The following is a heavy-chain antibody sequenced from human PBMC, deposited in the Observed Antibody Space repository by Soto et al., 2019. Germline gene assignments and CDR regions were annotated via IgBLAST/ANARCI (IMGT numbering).Heavy chain of an antibody. Sequence: PSETLSLTCAVYVGSFSGYYWSWIRQPPGKGLEWIGEINHSGSTNYNPSLKSRVTISVDTSKNQFSLKLSSVTAADTAVYYCARSYAFDIWGQGKMVTVSS. J-gene: IGHJ3*02. CDR2: INHSGST. CDR3: ARSYAFDI. V-gene: IGHV4-34*01. CDR1: VGSFSGYY.